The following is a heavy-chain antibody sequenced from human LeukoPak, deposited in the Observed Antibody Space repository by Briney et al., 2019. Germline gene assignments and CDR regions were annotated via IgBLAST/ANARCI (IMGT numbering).Heavy chain of an antibody. CDR2: MNPNSGNT. J-gene: IGHJ4*02. D-gene: IGHD1-26*01. CDR3: ARGGGSYSSEDY. Sequence: ASVKVSCKASGYTFTGYYMHWVRQAPGQGLEWMGWMNPNSGNTGYAQKFQGRVTMTRNTSISTAYMELSSLRSEDTAVYYCARGGGSYSSEDYWGQGTLVTVSS. CDR1: GYTFTGYY. V-gene: IGHV1-8*02.